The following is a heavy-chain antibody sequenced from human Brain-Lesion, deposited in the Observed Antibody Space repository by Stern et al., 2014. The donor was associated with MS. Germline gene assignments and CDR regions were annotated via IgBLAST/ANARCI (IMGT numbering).Heavy chain of an antibody. Sequence: QVQLVQSGAEVKKPGASVKVSCKASGYTFTGYYMHLVRQAPGQGLAWIGWINPKSGGTNYAQKFQGWVTMTRDTSINTAYMELSRLRSDDTAVYYCATYYYDSTGYNDFWGQGTLVTVSS. D-gene: IGHD3-22*01. CDR2: INPKSGGT. V-gene: IGHV1-2*04. CDR1: GYTFTGYY. CDR3: ATYYYDSTGYNDF. J-gene: IGHJ4*02.